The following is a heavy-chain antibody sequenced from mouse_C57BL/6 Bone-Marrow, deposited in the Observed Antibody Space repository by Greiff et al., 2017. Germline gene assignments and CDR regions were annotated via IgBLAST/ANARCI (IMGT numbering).Heavy chain of an antibody. CDR2: IYPRSGNT. Sequence: QVQLQQSGAELARPGASVKLSCKASGYTFTSYGISWVKQRTGQGLEWIGEIYPRSGNTYYNEKFKGKATLTADKSSSTAYMALRSLTAEDSAVYFRTRWLLGWYFDVWGTGTTVTVSS. D-gene: IGHD2-3*01. CDR3: TRWLLGWYFDV. CDR1: GYTFTSYG. V-gene: IGHV1-81*01. J-gene: IGHJ1*03.